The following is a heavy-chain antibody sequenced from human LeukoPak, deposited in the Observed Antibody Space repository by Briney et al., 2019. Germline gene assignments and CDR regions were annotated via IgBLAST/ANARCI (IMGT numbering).Heavy chain of an antibody. Sequence: SGGSLRLSCAASGFTFSSYSMNWVRQAPGKGLEWVSYISSSSSTIYYADSVKGRFTISRDNAKNSLYLQMNSLRAEDTAVYYCARDGEVPAADAFDTWGQGTMVTVSS. CDR1: GFTFSSYS. CDR2: ISSSSSTI. CDR3: ARDGEVPAADAFDT. D-gene: IGHD2-2*01. J-gene: IGHJ3*02. V-gene: IGHV3-48*01.